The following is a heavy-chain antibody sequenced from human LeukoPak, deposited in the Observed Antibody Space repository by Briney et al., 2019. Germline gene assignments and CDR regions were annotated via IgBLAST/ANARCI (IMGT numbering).Heavy chain of an antibody. J-gene: IGHJ6*02. V-gene: IGHV4-39*07. CDR3: ARAPRSGSYYRWYYYYYGMDV. Sequence: SETLSLTCTVSGDSIASNYYWGWIRQPPGKGLEWIGSVHYRGTSQYSPSLKSRVTISVDRSRNQFSLKLSSVTAADTAVYYCARAPRSGSYYRWYYYYYGMDVWGQGTTVTVSS. D-gene: IGHD1-26*01. CDR2: VHYRGTS. CDR1: GDSIASNYY.